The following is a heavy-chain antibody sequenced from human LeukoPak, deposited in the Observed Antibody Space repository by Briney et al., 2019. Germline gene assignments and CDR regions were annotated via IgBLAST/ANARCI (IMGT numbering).Heavy chain of an antibody. V-gene: IGHV3-30-3*01. CDR1: GFTFSSYA. J-gene: IGHJ4*02. CDR2: ISYDGSNK. CDR3: GRHSTYYDSWSVYNTPFDY. Sequence: GGSLRLSCAASGFTFSSYAMHWVRQAPGKGLEWVAVISYDGSNKYYADSVKGRLTISRDNAKNSLYLQMNSLRAEDTAVYYCGRHSTYYDSWSVYNTPFDYGGQETLLTSSS. D-gene: IGHD3-3*01.